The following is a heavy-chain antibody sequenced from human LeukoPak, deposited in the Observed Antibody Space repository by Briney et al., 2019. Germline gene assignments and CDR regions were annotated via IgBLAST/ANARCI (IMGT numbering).Heavy chain of an antibody. D-gene: IGHD2-21*02. Sequence: SVKVSCKASGYTFSDYHMHWVRQAPGQGLEWMGGIIPIFGTANYAQKFQGRVTITADESTSTAYMELSSLRSEDTAVYYCARAGNCGGDCYFKFDYWGQGTLVTVSS. J-gene: IGHJ4*02. CDR3: ARAGNCGGDCYFKFDY. CDR2: IIPIFGTA. V-gene: IGHV1-69*13. CDR1: GYTFSDYH.